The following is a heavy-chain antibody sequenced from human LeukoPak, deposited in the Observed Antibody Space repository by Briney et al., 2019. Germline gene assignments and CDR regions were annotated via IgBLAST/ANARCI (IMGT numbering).Heavy chain of an antibody. CDR2: ISASGGST. V-gene: IGHV3-23*01. CDR1: GFTFSSSA. CDR3: AKDMTTVVTTLFDY. Sequence: PGGSLRLSCADSGFTFSSSAMSWVRQVPGKGLEWVSGISASGGSTSYADSVRGRFTISRDNSKNTLYVQMNSLRDEDTAVYYCAKDMTTVVTTLFDYWGQGTLVTVSS. D-gene: IGHD4-23*01. J-gene: IGHJ4*02.